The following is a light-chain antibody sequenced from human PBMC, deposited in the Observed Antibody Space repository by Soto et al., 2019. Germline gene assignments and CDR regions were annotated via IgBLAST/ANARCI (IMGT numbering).Light chain of an antibody. V-gene: IGKV3-20*01. J-gene: IGKJ5*01. Sequence: VLTQSPGTLSLSPGERATLSFRASQSVSSSFLAWYQQKPGQAPRLLVYGASSRATGIPDRFSGFGSGTGFTLTISRLEPEDFAVYFCQQYGSSPITFGQGTRLEI. CDR3: QQYGSSPIT. CDR2: GAS. CDR1: QSVSSSF.